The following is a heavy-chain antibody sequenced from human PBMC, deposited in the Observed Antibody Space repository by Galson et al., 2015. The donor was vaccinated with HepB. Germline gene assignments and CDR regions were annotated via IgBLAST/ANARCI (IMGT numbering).Heavy chain of an antibody. J-gene: IGHJ2*01. CDR1: GFTFSSYS. CDR2: ISSSSSYI. CDR3: ARGVSAAGSDWYFDL. Sequence: SLRLSCAASGFTFSSYSMNWVRQAPGKGLEWVSSISSSSSYIYYADSVKGRFTISRDNAKNSLYLQMNSLRAEDTAVYYCARGVSAAGSDWYFDLWGRGTLVTVSS. D-gene: IGHD6-13*01. V-gene: IGHV3-21*01.